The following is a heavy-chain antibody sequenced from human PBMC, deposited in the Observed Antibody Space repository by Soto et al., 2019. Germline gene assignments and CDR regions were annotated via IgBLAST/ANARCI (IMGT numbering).Heavy chain of an antibody. D-gene: IGHD3-10*01. CDR3: ARALGSGRHIEYRPRNWFAP. CDR1: GYTFTSYY. V-gene: IGHV1-2*04. J-gene: IGHJ5*02. Sequence: ASVKVSCKASGYTFTSYYMHWVRQAPGQGLEWMGWINPNSGGTNYAQKFQGWVTMTRDTSNSTAYMELSRLRSDDTAVYYCARALGSGRHIEYRPRNWFAPWGQGTLVTVSS. CDR2: INPNSGGT.